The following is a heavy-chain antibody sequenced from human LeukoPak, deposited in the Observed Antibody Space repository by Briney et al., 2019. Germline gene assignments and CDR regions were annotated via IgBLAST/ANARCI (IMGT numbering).Heavy chain of an antibody. Sequence: PVGSLRLSCAASGFTFRSYFMSWVRQAPGKGLEWVSTISGSGDNTYYADSLKSRVTISRDNTKSTLYLQVSSLRAADTPLYYFAKAPGSSWAAFDSWGQGTLVSDCS. V-gene: IGHV3-23*01. J-gene: IGHJ4*02. CDR3: AKAPGSSWAAFDS. CDR2: ISGSGDNT. D-gene: IGHD6-13*01. CDR1: GFTFRSYF.